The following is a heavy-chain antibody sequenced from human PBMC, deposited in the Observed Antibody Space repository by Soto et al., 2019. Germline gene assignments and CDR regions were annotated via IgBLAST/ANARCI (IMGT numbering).Heavy chain of an antibody. CDR2: ISFDGSNK. D-gene: IGHD3-16*01. J-gene: IGHJ4*02. V-gene: IGHV3-30-3*01. CDR3: ARGGGAAMITYGGVHNDF. Sequence: LRLSCAASGFSFSSYAMHWVRQAPGKGLEWVAVISFDGSNKHYADSVKGRFTISRDNSKNTLYLQMNSLRAEDTAVYYCARGGGAAMITYGGVHNDFWGQRNMVTVSS. CDR1: GFSFSSYA.